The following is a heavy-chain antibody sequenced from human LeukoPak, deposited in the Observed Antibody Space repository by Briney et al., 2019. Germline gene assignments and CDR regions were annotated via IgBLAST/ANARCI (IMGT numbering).Heavy chain of an antibody. Sequence: TGGSLRLSCAASGFTFSSYAMSWVRQAPGKGLEWVSAISGSGGSTYYADSVKGRFTISRDNSKNTLYLQMNSLRAEDTAVYYCAKVPRYGSGSYLGPGYYGMDVWGQGTTVTVSS. V-gene: IGHV3-23*01. D-gene: IGHD3-10*01. CDR2: ISGSGGST. CDR3: AKVPRYGSGSYLGPGYYGMDV. J-gene: IGHJ6*02. CDR1: GFTFSSYA.